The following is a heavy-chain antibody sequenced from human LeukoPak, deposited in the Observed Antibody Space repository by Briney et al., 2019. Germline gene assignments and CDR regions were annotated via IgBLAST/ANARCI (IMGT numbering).Heavy chain of an antibody. CDR3: ARDGTYTDYDPDFDI. Sequence: GGSLRLSCAASGFTFSNYRMNWVRQAPGKGLEWVSSISSSSGYICYADSVEGRFTISRNNAKNSLYLQMNSLRAEDTAVFYCARDGTYTDYDPDFDIWGQGTLVTVSS. CDR1: GFTFSNYR. J-gene: IGHJ4*02. CDR2: ISSSSGYI. D-gene: IGHD5-12*01. V-gene: IGHV3-21*01.